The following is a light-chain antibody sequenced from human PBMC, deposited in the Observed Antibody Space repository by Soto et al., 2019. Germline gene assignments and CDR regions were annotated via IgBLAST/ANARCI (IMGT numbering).Light chain of an antibody. J-gene: IGLJ2*01. CDR2: EVY. CDR3: SSYVTSNVVV. CDR1: RDDVGGYNY. Sequence: QLVLTQPPSASGSPGQSVTISCTGTRDDVGGYNYVSWFQQLPGKAPKLMIYEVYKRPTGVPARFSGSKSGNTASLTVSGLQAGDEAIYYCSSYVTSNVVVFGGGTKVTVL. V-gene: IGLV2-8*01.